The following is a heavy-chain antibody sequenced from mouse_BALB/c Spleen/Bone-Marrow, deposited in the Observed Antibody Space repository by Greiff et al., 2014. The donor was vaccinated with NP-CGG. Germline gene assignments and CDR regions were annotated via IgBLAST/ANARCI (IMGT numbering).Heavy chain of an antibody. D-gene: IGHD1-1*01. CDR3: TRSNYGYWYFDV. V-gene: IGHV1S81*02. Sequence: VQLQQSGAELVKPGASVKLSCKASGYTFTSYYMYWVRQRPGQGLEWIGEINPINGGTKISEKFKSRATLTVDKSSSTAFMQLSTRTSEDSAVYYCTRSNYGYWYFDVWGAGTTVTVSS. CDR1: GYTFTSYY. J-gene: IGHJ1*01. CDR2: INPINGGT.